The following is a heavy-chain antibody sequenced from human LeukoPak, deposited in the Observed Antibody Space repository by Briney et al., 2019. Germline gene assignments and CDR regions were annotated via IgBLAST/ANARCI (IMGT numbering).Heavy chain of an antibody. D-gene: IGHD3-22*01. CDR1: GFTFSSYG. J-gene: IGHJ4*02. CDR2: ISYDGSNK. V-gene: IGHV3-30*18. CDR3: AKEYADSSGYYYGFDY. Sequence: PGGSLRLSCAASGFTFSSYGVHWVRQAPGKGLEWVAVISYDGSNKYYADSVKGRFTISRDNSKNTLYLQMNSLRAEDTAVYYCAKEYADSSGYYYGFDYWGQGTLVTVSS.